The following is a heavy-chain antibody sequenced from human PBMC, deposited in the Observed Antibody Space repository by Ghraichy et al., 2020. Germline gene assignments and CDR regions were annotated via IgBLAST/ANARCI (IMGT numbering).Heavy chain of an antibody. Sequence: SETLSLTCAVYGGSFSGYYWSWIRQPPGKGLEWIGEINHSGSTNYNPSLKSRVIISVDTSKNQFSLKLSSVTAADTAVYYCARGAGISDYLEYYYYYMDVWGKGTTVTVSS. J-gene: IGHJ6*03. D-gene: IGHD4-17*01. CDR1: GGSFSGYY. V-gene: IGHV4-34*01. CDR2: INHSGST. CDR3: ARGAGISDYLEYYYYYMDV.